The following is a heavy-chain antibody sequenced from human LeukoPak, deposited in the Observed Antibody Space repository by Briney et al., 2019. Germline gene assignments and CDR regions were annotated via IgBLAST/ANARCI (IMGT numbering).Heavy chain of an antibody. CDR2: ISYDGSNK. V-gene: IGHV3-30-3*01. Sequence: PGGSLRLSCAASGFTFSSYAMHWVHQAPGKGLEWVAVISYDGSNKYYADSVKGRFTISRDNSKNTLYLQMNSLKTEDTAVYYCTTDSKDTAMVPWYFDYWGQGTLVTVSS. D-gene: IGHD5-18*01. J-gene: IGHJ4*02. CDR3: TTDSKDTAMVPWYFDY. CDR1: GFTFSSYA.